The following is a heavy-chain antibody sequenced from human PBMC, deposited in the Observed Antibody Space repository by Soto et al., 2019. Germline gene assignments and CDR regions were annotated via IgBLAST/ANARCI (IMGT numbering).Heavy chain of an antibody. CDR1: GFTFSSYA. Sequence: EVQLLESGGGLVQPGESLRLSCAASGFTFSSYAMSWVRQAPGKGLEWVSVISGSEDSTYYADSVKGRFTISRDNSKNTLYLQMNSLRAEDTAVYYCAKRSSSSTFDYWGQGTLVPVSS. CDR2: ISGSEDST. V-gene: IGHV3-23*01. J-gene: IGHJ4*02. D-gene: IGHD6-6*01. CDR3: AKRSSSSTFDY.